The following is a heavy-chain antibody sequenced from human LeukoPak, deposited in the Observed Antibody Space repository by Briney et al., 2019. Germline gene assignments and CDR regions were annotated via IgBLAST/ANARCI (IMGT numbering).Heavy chain of an antibody. J-gene: IGHJ5*02. D-gene: IGHD3-10*01. V-gene: IGHV4-59*01. Sequence: KPSETLSLTCTVSGGSISSYYWSWIRQPPGKGLEWIGYIYYRGSTNSNPSLQSRVTISVDTTKNQISLKLSSVAAVDTGVYYCAGELNYGSGRPRRNWVDPWGQGTLVTVS. CDR3: AGELNYGSGRPRRNWVDP. CDR1: GGSISSYY. CDR2: IYYRGST.